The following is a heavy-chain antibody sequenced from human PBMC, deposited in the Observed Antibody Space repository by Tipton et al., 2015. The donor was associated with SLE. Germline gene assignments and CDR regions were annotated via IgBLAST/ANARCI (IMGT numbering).Heavy chain of an antibody. Sequence: TLSLTCTVSSGSISNYYWSWIRQPAGKGLAWIGRMYTSGSTNYNPSLKSRVTMSIDTSKNQFSLKLTAVTAADTAVYYCARYNSPSWFDPWGQGTLVTVSS. CDR1: SGSISNYY. V-gene: IGHV4-4*07. CDR3: ARYNSPSWFDP. J-gene: IGHJ5*02. CDR2: MYTSGST. D-gene: IGHD6-19*01.